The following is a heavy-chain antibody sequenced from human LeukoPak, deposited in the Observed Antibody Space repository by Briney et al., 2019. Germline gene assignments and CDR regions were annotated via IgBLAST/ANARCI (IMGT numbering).Heavy chain of an antibody. CDR1: GFTFSSYG. J-gene: IGHJ4*02. Sequence: PGGSLRLSCAAPGFTFSSYGMHWVRQAPGKGLEWVAFIRYDGSNKYYADSVKGRFTISRDNSKNTLYLEINSLSADDTAVYYCATTDTTCYWGQGTLVTVSS. D-gene: IGHD1-14*01. V-gene: IGHV3-30*02. CDR3: ATTDTTCY. CDR2: IRYDGSNK.